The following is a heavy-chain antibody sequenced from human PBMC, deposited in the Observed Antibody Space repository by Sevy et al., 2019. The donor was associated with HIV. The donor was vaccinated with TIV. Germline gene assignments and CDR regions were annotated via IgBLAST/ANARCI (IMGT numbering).Heavy chain of an antibody. CDR2: ISYDGSDK. J-gene: IGHJ4*02. CDR1: GFTFSSFG. CDR3: AKDGPPYYTSGSYMYYFDY. D-gene: IGHD3-10*01. Sequence: GGSLRLSFAASGFTFSSFGMHWVRQVPGKGLEWVSFISYDGSDKRYVDSVKGRFTISRDSSKNTLYLQMNSLRGGDTAVYYCAKDGPPYYTSGSYMYYFDYWGQGALVTVSS. V-gene: IGHV3-30*18.